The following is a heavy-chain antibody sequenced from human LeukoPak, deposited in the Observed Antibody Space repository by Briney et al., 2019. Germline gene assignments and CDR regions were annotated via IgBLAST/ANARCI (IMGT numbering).Heavy chain of an antibody. CDR3: ARESTGGSLEIDY. J-gene: IGHJ4*02. V-gene: IGHV1-18*01. Sequence: ASVKVSCKASGYTFNTYGIIWVRQAPGQGLEWMGWISAYNGDTTYAQKLQGRVTLTTDASTSTAYMELRSLRSDDTAVYYCARESTGGSLEIDYWGQGALVTVSS. D-gene: IGHD2-8*02. CDR2: ISAYNGDT. CDR1: GYTFNTYG.